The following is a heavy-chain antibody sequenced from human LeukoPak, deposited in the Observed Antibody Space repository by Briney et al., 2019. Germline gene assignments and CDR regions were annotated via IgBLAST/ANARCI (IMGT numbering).Heavy chain of an antibody. CDR3: ARDGGRSWYDSIFDD. J-gene: IGHJ4*02. D-gene: IGHD6-13*01. CDR2: INPNSGGT. Sequence: ASVTVSCKASGYTFTGYYMHWVRQAPGQGLEWMGWINPNSGGTNYAQKFQGRVTMTRDTSISTAYMELSRLRSDDTAVYYCARDGGRSWYDSIFDDWGQGTLVT. CDR1: GYTFTGYY. V-gene: IGHV1-2*02.